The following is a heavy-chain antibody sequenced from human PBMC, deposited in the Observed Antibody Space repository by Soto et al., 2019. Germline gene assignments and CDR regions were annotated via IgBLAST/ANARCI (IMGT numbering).Heavy chain of an antibody. CDR2: ISAHNGIT. CDR3: ARVYGYGYGHFDF. CDR1: GYIFTKHG. Sequence: QVQLVQSGAELKEPGASVKVSCKASGYIFTKHGISWVRQAPGQGLEWMGWISAHNGITNYARNLQDRITVTTDTSTSTAYMELRSLRPEDTAIYYCARVYGYGYGHFDFWGQGSLVTVSS. V-gene: IGHV1-18*01. D-gene: IGHD5-18*01. J-gene: IGHJ4*02.